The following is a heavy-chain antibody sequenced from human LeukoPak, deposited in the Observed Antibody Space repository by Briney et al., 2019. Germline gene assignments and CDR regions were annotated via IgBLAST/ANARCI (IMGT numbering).Heavy chain of an antibody. Sequence: GSLRLSCAASGFTFSSYSMNWVRQAPGKGLEWVSSISSSSSNIYYADSVKGRFTISRDNAKNSLYLQMNSLRAEDTAVYYCARRAGIYSHPYDYWGQGTLVTVSS. CDR1: GFTFSSYS. CDR2: ISSSSSNI. CDR3: ARRAGIYSHPYDY. J-gene: IGHJ4*02. V-gene: IGHV3-21*04. D-gene: IGHD1-14*01.